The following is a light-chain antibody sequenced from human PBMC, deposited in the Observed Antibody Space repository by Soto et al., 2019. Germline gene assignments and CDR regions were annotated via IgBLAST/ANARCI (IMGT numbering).Light chain of an antibody. CDR3: SGSSGANTYV. V-gene: IGLV2-14*01. J-gene: IGLJ1*01. Sequence: ALTQAASVSGSPGQSITISCSGTSSDDALYRYVSWFQQHPGKAPQLLIYDVTERPSGVPLRFSGSRPGKPASLTISGLQAEDEADYSCSGSSGANTYVFGTGTKVTVL. CDR1: SSDDALYRY. CDR2: DVT.